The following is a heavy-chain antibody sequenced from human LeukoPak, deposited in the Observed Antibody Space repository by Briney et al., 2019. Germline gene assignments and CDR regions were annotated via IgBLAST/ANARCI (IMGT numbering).Heavy chain of an antibody. CDR3: AKDIGITMIVVVNPVFSFDI. CDR1: GFIFSRYA. Sequence: GGSLRLSCAASGFIFSRYAMGWVRQPPGKGLEWVSYISSSSSTLYYADSVKGRFTISRDNSKNTLYLQMNSLRAEDTAVYYCAKDIGITMIVVVNPVFSFDIWGQGTMVTVSS. D-gene: IGHD3-22*01. V-gene: IGHV3-23*01. J-gene: IGHJ3*02. CDR2: ISSSSSTL.